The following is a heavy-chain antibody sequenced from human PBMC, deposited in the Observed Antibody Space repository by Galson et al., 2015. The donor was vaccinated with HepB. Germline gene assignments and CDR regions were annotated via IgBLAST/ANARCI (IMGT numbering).Heavy chain of an antibody. CDR1: GYSFTSYW. Sequence: QSGAEVKKPGESLRISCKGSGYSFTSYWISWVRQMPGKGLEWMGRIDPSDSYTNYSPSFQGHVTISADKSISTAYLQWSSLKASDTAMYYCARERRVGYCSSTSCYRPGDYWGQGTLVTVSS. J-gene: IGHJ4*02. V-gene: IGHV5-10-1*01. CDR2: IDPSDSYT. D-gene: IGHD2-2*01. CDR3: ARERRVGYCSSTSCYRPGDY.